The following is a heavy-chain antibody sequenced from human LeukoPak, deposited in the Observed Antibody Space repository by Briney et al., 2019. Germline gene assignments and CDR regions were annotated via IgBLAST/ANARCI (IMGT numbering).Heavy chain of an antibody. J-gene: IGHJ3*02. CDR2: INPNSGGT. V-gene: IGHV1-2*04. CDR3: AKDLGSGSYDAFDI. D-gene: IGHD7-27*01. CDR1: GYTFINYY. Sequence: ASVKVSCKASGYTFINYYIHWVRQASGQGLEWMGWINPNSGGTKYAQNFQGWVTMTRDTSITTVYMELSRLRSDDSAMYYCAKDLGSGSYDAFDIWGQGTMVTVSS.